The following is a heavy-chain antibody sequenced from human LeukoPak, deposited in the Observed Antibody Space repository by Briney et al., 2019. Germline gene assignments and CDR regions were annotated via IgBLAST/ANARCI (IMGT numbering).Heavy chain of an antibody. Sequence: GSSVKVSCKASGGTFSSYAISWVRQAPGQGLEWMGGIIPIFGTANYAQKFQGRVTITADESTSTAYMELSSLRSEDTAVYYCAGQGYYYDSSGYYYAFDCWGQGTLVTVSS. CDR1: GGTFSSYA. CDR3: AGQGYYYDSSGYYYAFDC. CDR2: IIPIFGTA. D-gene: IGHD3-22*01. V-gene: IGHV1-69*01. J-gene: IGHJ4*02.